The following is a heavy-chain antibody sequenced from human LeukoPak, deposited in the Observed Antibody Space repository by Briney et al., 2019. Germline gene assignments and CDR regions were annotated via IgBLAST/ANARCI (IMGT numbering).Heavy chain of an antibody. V-gene: IGHV3-30*02. J-gene: IGHJ3*02. CDR2: IRYDGSNK. CDR1: GFTFSSYG. D-gene: IGHD6-19*01. CDR3: ARDLGVNFSGSSAFDI. Sequence: GGSLRLSCAASGFTFSSYGMHWVRQAPGKGLEWVAFIRYDGSNKYYADSVKGRFTISRDNSKNTLYLQMNSLRAEDTAVYYCARDLGVNFSGSSAFDIWGQGTMVTVSS.